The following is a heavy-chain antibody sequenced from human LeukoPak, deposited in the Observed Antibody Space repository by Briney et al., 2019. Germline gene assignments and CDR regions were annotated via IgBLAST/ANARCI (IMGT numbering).Heavy chain of an antibody. CDR2: ISSSSSYI. Sequence: GGSLRLSCAASGFAFSSYAMSWVRQAPGKGLEWVSSISSSSSYIYYADSVKGRFTISRDNAKNSLYLQMNSLRAEDTAVYYCARGGTMVPPFDYWGQGTLVTVSS. J-gene: IGHJ4*02. D-gene: IGHD3-10*01. CDR1: GFAFSSYA. CDR3: ARGGTMVPPFDY. V-gene: IGHV3-21*01.